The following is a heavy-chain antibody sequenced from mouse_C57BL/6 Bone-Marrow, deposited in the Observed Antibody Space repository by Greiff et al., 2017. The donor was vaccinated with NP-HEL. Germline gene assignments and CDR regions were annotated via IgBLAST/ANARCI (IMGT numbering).Heavy chain of an antibody. J-gene: IGHJ3*01. Sequence: LVKPGASVKLSCKSSGYTFTEYAIHWVTQRSGQGLEWSGWFYPGSGSINYNEKFKDKVTLPADKSYSTVYMGLSRLTSEDSAVYFCASHEGGGRGWLRAWFAYWGQGTLVTVSA. CDR3: ASHEGGGRGWLRAWFAY. D-gene: IGHD2-3*01. V-gene: IGHV1-62-2*01. CDR1: GYTFTEYA. CDR2: FYPGSGSI.